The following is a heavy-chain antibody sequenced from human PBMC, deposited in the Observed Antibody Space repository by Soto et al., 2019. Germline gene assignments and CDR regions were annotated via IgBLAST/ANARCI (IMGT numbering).Heavy chain of an antibody. J-gene: IGHJ4*02. D-gene: IGHD6-19*01. V-gene: IGHV3-23*01. Sequence: EVQLLESGGGLVQPGGPLRLSCATSGFTFSSYAMSWVRQAPGKGLEWVSTVGGSGATTYYKDSVKSRFTISRDNSKNTLYLQMNTLRAEDTAVYFCAKAQTSGGYGRFDYWGQGTLVTVSS. CDR1: GFTFSSYA. CDR3: AKAQTSGGYGRFDY. CDR2: VGGSGATT.